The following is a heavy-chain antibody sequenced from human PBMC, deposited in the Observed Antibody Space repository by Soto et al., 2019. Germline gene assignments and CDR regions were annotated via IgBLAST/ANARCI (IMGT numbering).Heavy chain of an antibody. Sequence: QVQLQESGPGLVKPSQTLSLTCTVSGGSISSGGYYWSWIRQHPGKGLEWIGYIYYSGSTYYNPSLKRRCTISVDTSKHQCALELSSVTAADTAVYYCARVGVGQSPHYGMDVWGQGTTVTVSS. CDR2: IYYSGST. CDR1: GGSISSGGYY. J-gene: IGHJ6*02. D-gene: IGHD3-16*01. CDR3: ARVGVGQSPHYGMDV. V-gene: IGHV4-31*03.